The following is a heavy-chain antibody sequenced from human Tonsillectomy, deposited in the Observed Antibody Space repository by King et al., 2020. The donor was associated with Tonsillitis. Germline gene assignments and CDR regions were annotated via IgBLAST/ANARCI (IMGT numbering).Heavy chain of an antibody. Sequence: DVQLVESGGVVVQPGGSLRLSCAASGFIFDDYDMHWVRQGPEKGLEWVSLISWDGGTSFYADSVKGRFTISRDNSKNSLYLQMSSLRPEDTAFYYCAKNMFASGGYYNAHMNSFDYWGRGTLVTVSS. V-gene: IGHV3-43D*03. CDR1: GFIFDDYD. CDR2: ISWDGGTS. J-gene: IGHJ4*02. D-gene: IGHD3-10*01. CDR3: AKNMFASGGYYNAHMNSFDY.